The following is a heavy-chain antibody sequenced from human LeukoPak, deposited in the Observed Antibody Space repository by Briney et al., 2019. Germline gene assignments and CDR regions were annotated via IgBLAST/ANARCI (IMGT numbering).Heavy chain of an antibody. Sequence: ASVRVSCKASGYTFNEYYLHWVRQAPGQGLEWMGWINPDSGATNYLQKFQGRVTMTRDTSISSAYMELSRLRSEDTAEYYCARGPSCGGYDYWGQGTLLTVSS. J-gene: IGHJ4*02. CDR3: ARGPSCGGYDY. V-gene: IGHV1-2*02. D-gene: IGHD2-21*01. CDR1: GYTFNEYY. CDR2: INPDSGAT.